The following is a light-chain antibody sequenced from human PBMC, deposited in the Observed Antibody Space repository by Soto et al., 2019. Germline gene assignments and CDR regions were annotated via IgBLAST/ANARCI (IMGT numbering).Light chain of an antibody. CDR2: NVY. J-gene: IGKJ2*01. CDR3: QQYDDGSPST. V-gene: IGKV3-20*01. Sequence: EIVLTQSPGTLSLSPGERATLSCRASQSVNSGYIAWYQHKHGQAPRLLIYNVYARAIGIPDRFGGSGSGTDFTLTISRLEPEDVAVYFCQQYDDGSPSTFGQGPKVEIK. CDR1: QSVNSGY.